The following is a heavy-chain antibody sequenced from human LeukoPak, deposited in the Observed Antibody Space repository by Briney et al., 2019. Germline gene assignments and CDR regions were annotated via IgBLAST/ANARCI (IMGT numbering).Heavy chain of an antibody. J-gene: IGHJ3*02. Sequence: PSETLSLTCTVSGGSISSGDYYWSWIRQPPGKGLEWIGYTYYSGSTYYNPSLKSRVTISVDTSKNQFSLKLSSVTAADTAVYYCAREGRVATNAFDIWGQGTMVTVSS. V-gene: IGHV4-30-4*01. CDR3: AREGRVATNAFDI. D-gene: IGHD5-12*01. CDR2: TYYSGST. CDR1: GGSISSGDYY.